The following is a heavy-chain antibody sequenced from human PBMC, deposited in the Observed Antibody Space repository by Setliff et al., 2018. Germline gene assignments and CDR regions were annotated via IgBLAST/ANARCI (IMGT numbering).Heavy chain of an antibody. CDR1: GYIFKSYG. CDR2: VSSYNDVT. V-gene: IGHV1-18*01. Sequence: ASVKVSCKASGYIFKSYGISWVRQAPGQGLEWMGWVSSYNDVTNYAQSFQGRVTMTTDTSKSAAYMDLRGLRSDDTAVYYCAISTLSICSGGSCPNAFDVWGQGTMVTVSS. D-gene: IGHD2-15*01. CDR3: AISTLSICSGGSCPNAFDV. J-gene: IGHJ3*01.